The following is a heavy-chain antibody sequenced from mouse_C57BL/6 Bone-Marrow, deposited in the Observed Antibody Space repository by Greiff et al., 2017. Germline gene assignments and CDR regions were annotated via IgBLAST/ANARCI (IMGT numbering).Heavy chain of an antibody. Sequence: QVQLLQSGAELVRPGTSVKVSCTASGYAFTNYLLEWVQQTPGQGLEWIGVISPGSGGTNYDDKVKGKATLTADKSSSTAYMQISSLTSEDSAVYFCARIYYSMDYWGQGTSVTVSS. CDR2: ISPGSGGT. J-gene: IGHJ4*01. CDR3: ARIYYSMDY. CDR1: GYAFTNYL. V-gene: IGHV1-54*01.